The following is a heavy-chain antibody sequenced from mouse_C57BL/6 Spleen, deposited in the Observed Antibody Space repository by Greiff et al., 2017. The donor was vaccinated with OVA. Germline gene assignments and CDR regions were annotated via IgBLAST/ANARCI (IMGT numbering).Heavy chain of an antibody. Sequence: VQLQQPGAELVKPGASVKLSCKASGYTFTSYWMQWVKQRPGQGLEWIGEIDPSDSYTNYNQKFKGKATLTVDTSSSTAYMQLSSLTSEDSAVYYCARSNSYAMDYWGQGTSVTVSS. J-gene: IGHJ4*01. CDR2: IDPSDSYT. CDR3: ARSNSYAMDY. CDR1: GYTFTSYW. V-gene: IGHV1-50*01.